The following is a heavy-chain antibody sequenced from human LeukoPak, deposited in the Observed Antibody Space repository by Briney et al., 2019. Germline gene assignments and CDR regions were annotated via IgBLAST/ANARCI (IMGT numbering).Heavy chain of an antibody. D-gene: IGHD6-19*01. Sequence: GGSLRLSCAASGFTFSSYGMHWVRQAPGKGLEWVAVIWYDGSNKYYADSVKGRFTISRDNSKNTLYLQMNSLRAEDTAVYYCARDGAVAAPVYYYFDYWGQGTLVTVSS. CDR1: GFTFSSYG. CDR2: IWYDGSNK. V-gene: IGHV3-33*01. J-gene: IGHJ4*02. CDR3: ARDGAVAAPVYYYFDY.